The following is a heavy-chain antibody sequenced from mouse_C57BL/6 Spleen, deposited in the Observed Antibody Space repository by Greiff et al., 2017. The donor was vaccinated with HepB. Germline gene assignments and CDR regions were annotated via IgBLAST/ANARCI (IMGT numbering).Heavy chain of an antibody. J-gene: IGHJ2*01. CDR2: ISSGGSYT. D-gene: IGHD2-1*01. Sequence: EVQVVESGGDLVKPGGSLKLSCAASGFTFSSYGMSWVRQTPDKRLEWVANISSGGSYTYYPDSVKGRFTISRDNAKNTLYLQMSSLKSEDTAMYYCEREGDGNYGDYWGQGTTLTVSS. V-gene: IGHV5-6*01. CDR1: GFTFSSYG. CDR3: EREGDGNYGDY.